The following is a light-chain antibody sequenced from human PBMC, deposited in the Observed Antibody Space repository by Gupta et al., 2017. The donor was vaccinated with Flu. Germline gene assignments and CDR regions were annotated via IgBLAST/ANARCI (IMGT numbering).Light chain of an antibody. CDR1: QSVMTN. V-gene: IGKV3-15*01. CDR2: GES. CDR3: QQYNTGPGT. J-gene: IGKJ3*01. Sequence: ATLSVSPGERATLSFRARQSVMTNLAWYQQTPGQAPRLLIYGESTRATGIPARFSGSGSETEFTLTISSLQSEDFAVYYCQQYNTGPGTFGPGTKLDIK.